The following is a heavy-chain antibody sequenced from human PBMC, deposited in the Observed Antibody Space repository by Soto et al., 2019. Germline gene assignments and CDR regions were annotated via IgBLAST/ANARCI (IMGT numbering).Heavy chain of an antibody. Sequence: GESLKISCKGPGYTFTDYWIGWVRQLPGTGLEWMGIIYPGDSDTRYSPSFQGHVTITVDKSTSTAYLQWNALKASDTAMYYCARHISNVRYYYYAMDVWGQGTTVTVSS. V-gene: IGHV5-51*01. J-gene: IGHJ6*02. CDR3: ARHISNVRYYYYAMDV. D-gene: IGHD4-4*01. CDR1: GYTFTDYW. CDR2: IYPGDSDT.